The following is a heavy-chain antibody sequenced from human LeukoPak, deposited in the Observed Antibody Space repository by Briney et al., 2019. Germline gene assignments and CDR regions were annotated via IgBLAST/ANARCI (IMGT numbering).Heavy chain of an antibody. J-gene: IGHJ4*02. CDR3: ASDYCSSTSCNFDY. D-gene: IGHD2-2*01. V-gene: IGHV3-33*01. CDR2: IWYDGSNK. CDR1: GFTFSSYG. Sequence: GGSLRLSCAASGFTFSSYGMHWVRRAPGKGLEWVAVIWYDGSNKYYADSVKGRFTISRDNSKNTLYLQMNSLRAEDTAVYYCASDYCSSTSCNFDYWGQGTLVTVSS.